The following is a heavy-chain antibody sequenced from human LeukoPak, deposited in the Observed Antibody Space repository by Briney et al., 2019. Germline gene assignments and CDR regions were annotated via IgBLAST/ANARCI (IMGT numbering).Heavy chain of an antibody. CDR2: MYYSGST. CDR1: GDSITNYF. V-gene: IGHV4-59*01. Sequence: SETLSLTCTVSGDSITNYFWSWIRQPPGKVLEWIGYMYYSGSTNYNPSLKSRVIISVDTSKNQFSLKLSSVTAADTAVYYCARDRSGFLWGQGTLVTVSS. J-gene: IGHJ4*02. CDR3: ARDRSGFL. D-gene: IGHD3-3*01.